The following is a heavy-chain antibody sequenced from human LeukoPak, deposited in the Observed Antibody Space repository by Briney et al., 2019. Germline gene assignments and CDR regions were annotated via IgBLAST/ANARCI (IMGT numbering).Heavy chain of an antibody. V-gene: IGHV4-34*01. CDR1: AGSFSGYY. J-gene: IGHJ3*02. CDR3: ARGLRPDAFDI. Sequence: SETLSLTCSGYAGSFSGYYWSWIRQPPGKGLEWIGEINHSGSTNYNPSLKSRVTISVDTSKNQFSLKLSSVTVADTAVYYCARGLRPDAFDIWGQGTMVTVSS. CDR2: INHSGST.